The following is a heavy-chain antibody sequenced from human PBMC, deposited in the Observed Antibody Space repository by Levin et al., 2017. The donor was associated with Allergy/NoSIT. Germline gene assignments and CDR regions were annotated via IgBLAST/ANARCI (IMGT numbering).Heavy chain of an antibody. CDR1: GFSISNNH. D-gene: IGHD1-26*01. J-gene: IGHJ4*02. Sequence: GESLKISCVVSGFSISNNHMSWVRQAPGQGLEWVSVFYNGGRTYYADSVKDRFTISRDNSKNTLHLQMNSLRAEDTAMYHCVRQLDSGVAAYFESWGQGTLVTVSS. CDR3: VRQLDSGVAAYFES. V-gene: IGHV3-53*01. CDR2: FYNGGRT.